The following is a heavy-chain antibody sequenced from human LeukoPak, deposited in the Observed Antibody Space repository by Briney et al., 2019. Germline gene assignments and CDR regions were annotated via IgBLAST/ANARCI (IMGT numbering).Heavy chain of an antibody. CDR2: ISYDGSNK. D-gene: IGHD4-23*01. CDR3: AKDPHLTVDLGYYFDY. J-gene: IGHJ4*02. CDR1: GFTFSSYA. V-gene: IGHV3-30*04. Sequence: GGSLRLSCAASGFTFSSYAMHWVRQAPGKGLEWVAVISYDGSNKYYADSVKGRFTISRDNSKNTLYLQMNSLRAEDTAVYYCAKDPHLTVDLGYYFDYWGQGTLVTVSS.